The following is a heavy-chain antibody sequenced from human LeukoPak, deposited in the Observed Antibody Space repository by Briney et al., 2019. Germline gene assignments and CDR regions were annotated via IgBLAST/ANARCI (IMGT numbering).Heavy chain of an antibody. Sequence: GGSLRLSCAASGFTFSSYWMHWVRQAPGKGLVWVSRINSDGSSTSYADSVKGRFTISRDNAKNTLYLQMNSLRAEDTAVYYCARSYYYDSSGYYSLSAFDIWGQGTIVTVSS. J-gene: IGHJ3*02. CDR3: ARSYYYDSSGYYSLSAFDI. CDR1: GFTFSSYW. V-gene: IGHV3-74*01. CDR2: INSDGSST. D-gene: IGHD3-22*01.